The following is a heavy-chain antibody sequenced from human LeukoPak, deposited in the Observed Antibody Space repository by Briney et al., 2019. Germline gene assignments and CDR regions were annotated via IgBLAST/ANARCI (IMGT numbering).Heavy chain of an antibody. J-gene: IGHJ3*02. CDR1: GFTFSSYE. Sequence: PGGSLRLSCVASGFTFSSYEMNWVRQAPGKGLEWLSYIGSSDSTTHYADSVKGRSTISRDNAKNSLYLQMNSLRVEDTAVYYCARGPPVGARRHSAFDIWGQGTMVTVSS. CDR2: IGSSDSTT. D-gene: IGHD1-26*01. V-gene: IGHV3-48*03. CDR3: ARGPPVGARRHSAFDI.